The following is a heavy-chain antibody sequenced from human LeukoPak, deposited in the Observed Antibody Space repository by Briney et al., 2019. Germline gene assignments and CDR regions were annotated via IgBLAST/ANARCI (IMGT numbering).Heavy chain of an antibody. Sequence: SETLSLTCGVSGGSISSTNWWTWVRQPPGEGLEWIGEVHLSGRTNYNPSLESRVTISVDTSKNQFSLKLSSVTAADTAVYYCARGSYDYVWGSYRHPPRFDYWGQGTLVTVSS. J-gene: IGHJ4*02. CDR3: ARGSYDYVWGSYRHPPRFDY. D-gene: IGHD3-16*02. CDR1: GGSISSTNW. CDR2: VHLSGRT. V-gene: IGHV4-4*02.